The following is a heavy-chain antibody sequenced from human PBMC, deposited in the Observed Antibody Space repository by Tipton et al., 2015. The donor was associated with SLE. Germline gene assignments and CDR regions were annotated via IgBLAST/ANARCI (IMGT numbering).Heavy chain of an antibody. V-gene: IGHV4-59*08. Sequence: GLVKPSETLSLTCTVSGGSVRTHYWNWIRQPPGKGLEWIGYGYHSGSADYNPSLKSRGTISLDKSKNQFTLKLSSVTAADTAVYYCTTTQRYNWNFFDYWGQGALVTVSS. CDR1: GGSVRTHY. D-gene: IGHD1-7*01. J-gene: IGHJ4*02. CDR2: GYHSGSA. CDR3: TTTQRYNWNFFDY.